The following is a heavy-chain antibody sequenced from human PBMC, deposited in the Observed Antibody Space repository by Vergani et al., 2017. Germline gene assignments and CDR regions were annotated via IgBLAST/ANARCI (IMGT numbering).Heavy chain of an antibody. CDR1: GFTFSSYA. CDR2: ISGSGGST. J-gene: IGHJ4*02. D-gene: IGHD6-19*01. CDR3: ATVEGRLYGSSSGWYGLYFDY. V-gene: IGHV3-23*01. Sequence: EVQLLESGGGLVQPGGSLRLSCAASGFTFSSYAMSWVRQAPGKGLEWVSAISGSGGSTYYADSVTGRFTISRDNSKNTLYLQMNSLRAEDTAVYYCATVEGRLYGSSSGWYGLYFDYWGQGTLVTVSS.